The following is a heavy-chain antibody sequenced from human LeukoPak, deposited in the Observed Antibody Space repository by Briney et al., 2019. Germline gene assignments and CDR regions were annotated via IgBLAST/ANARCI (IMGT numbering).Heavy chain of an antibody. CDR3: TTDLSSGYYVGY. Sequence: PGGSLRLSCAASGFTFSSYGMHWVRQAPGKGLEWVAVISYDGSNKYYADSVKGRFTISRDNSKNTLYLQMNSLKTEDTAVYYCTTDLSSGYYVGYWGQGTLVTVSS. J-gene: IGHJ4*02. CDR1: GFTFSSYG. CDR2: ISYDGSNK. D-gene: IGHD3-22*01. V-gene: IGHV3-30*03.